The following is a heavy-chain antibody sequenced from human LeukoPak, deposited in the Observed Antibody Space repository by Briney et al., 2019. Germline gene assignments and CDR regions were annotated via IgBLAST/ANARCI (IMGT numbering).Heavy chain of an antibody. CDR2: ITSPVGHI. D-gene: IGHD6-19*01. J-gene: IGHJ4*02. CDR3: ATDGQSSGWYSFDY. V-gene: IGHV3-21*01. CDR1: GFTFSTYS. Sequence: GGSLRLSCAASGFTFSTYSMNWVRQAPGKGLEWVASITSPVGHIYYADSLKGRITISRDNAKSSLYLQMNSLRAEDTAVYYCATDGQSSGWYSFDYWGQGTLVTVSS.